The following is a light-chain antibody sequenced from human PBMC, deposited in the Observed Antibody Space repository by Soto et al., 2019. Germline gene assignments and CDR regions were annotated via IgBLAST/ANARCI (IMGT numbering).Light chain of an antibody. CDR3: QQYGSSRT. Sequence: EIVLTQSPGTLSLSPGERATLSCRASQSVSSSYLAWYQQKPGQAPRLLIYGASSRATGIPDRFSGSWSGTDFTLTISRLEPEDFAVYYCQQYGSSRTFGQGTKLEIK. CDR1: QSVSSSY. J-gene: IGKJ2*01. V-gene: IGKV3-20*01. CDR2: GAS.